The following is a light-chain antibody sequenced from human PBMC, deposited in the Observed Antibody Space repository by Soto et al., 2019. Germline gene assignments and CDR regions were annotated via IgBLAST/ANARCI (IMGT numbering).Light chain of an antibody. CDR3: SSYTSRSTRVV. CDR1: NSDIGGYNY. CDR2: DVS. V-gene: IGLV2-14*03. Sequence: QSALTQPASVSGSPGQSITISCTGTNSDIGGYNYVSWYQQHPGKAPKLMIYDVSNRPSGVSYRLSGSKSGNTASLTISGLQAEDEADYYCSSYTSRSTRVVFGGGTKLTVL. J-gene: IGLJ2*01.